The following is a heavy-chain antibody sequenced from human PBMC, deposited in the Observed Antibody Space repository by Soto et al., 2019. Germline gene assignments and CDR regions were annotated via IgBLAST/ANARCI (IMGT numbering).Heavy chain of an antibody. CDR3: ARDRSAGNYFYYGMDV. CDR1: GLPFNRNG. J-gene: IGHJ6*02. CDR2: IWYDGSKE. V-gene: IGHV3-33*01. Sequence: GGSLRLSCAASGLPFNRNGMHWVRQAPGKGLEWVAVIWYDGSKEYYSDSVKGRFTISRDNSKNMLYLQMNSVRVEDTAVYFCARDRSAGNYFYYGMDVWGQGTTVTVSS. D-gene: IGHD1-1*01.